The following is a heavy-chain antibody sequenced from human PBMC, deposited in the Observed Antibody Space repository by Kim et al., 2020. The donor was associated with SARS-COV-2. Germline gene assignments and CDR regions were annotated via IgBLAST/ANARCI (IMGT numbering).Heavy chain of an antibody. Sequence: SETLSLTCTVSGGSISSYYWSWIRQPAGKGLEWIGRIYTSGSTNYNPSLKSRVTMSVDTSKNQFSLKLSSVTAADTAVYYCARDSYCSSTSCYLDLVEAFDIWGQGTMVTVSS. V-gene: IGHV4-4*07. CDR3: ARDSYCSSTSCYLDLVEAFDI. CDR1: GGSISSYY. CDR2: IYTSGST. J-gene: IGHJ3*02. D-gene: IGHD2-2*01.